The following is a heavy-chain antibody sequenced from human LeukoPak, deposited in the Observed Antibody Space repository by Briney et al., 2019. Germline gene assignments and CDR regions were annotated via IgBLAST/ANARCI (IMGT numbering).Heavy chain of an antibody. J-gene: IGHJ6*03. V-gene: IGHV3-30*02. CDR3: AKGVKVPLLRYFSYYVDV. CDR1: GFTFSSYG. CDR2: MRYDGSNR. D-gene: IGHD3-9*01. Sequence: QPGGSLRLSCAASGFTFSSYGMHWVRQAPGKGLEWVAFMRYDGSNRNYADSVKGRFTISRDNSKNTLYLQMNSLRAEDTAVYYCAKGVKVPLLRYFSYYVDVWGKGTTVTISS.